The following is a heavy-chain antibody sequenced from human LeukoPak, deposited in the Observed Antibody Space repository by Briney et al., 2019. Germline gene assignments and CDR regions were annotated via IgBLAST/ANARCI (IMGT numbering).Heavy chain of an antibody. J-gene: IGHJ4*02. CDR1: GLTFSIHW. CDR3: ASVPRRSSDY. CDR2: IKQDGSEK. Sequence: GGSLRLSCAASGLTFSIHWMNWVRQAPGKGLEWVAHIKQDGSEKYYVDSVKGRFTISRDNAKNSLYLQMNSLRVDDTAVYYCASVPRRSSDYWGQGTLVTVSS. D-gene: IGHD1-14*01. V-gene: IGHV3-7*01.